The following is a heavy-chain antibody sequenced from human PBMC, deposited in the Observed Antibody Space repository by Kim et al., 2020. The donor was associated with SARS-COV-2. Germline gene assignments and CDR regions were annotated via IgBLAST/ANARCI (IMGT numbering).Heavy chain of an antibody. J-gene: IGHJ4*02. V-gene: IGHV3-11*06. D-gene: IGHD1-26*01. CDR3: ARGDGWFSGSYHDYFDY. Sequence: VKGRFTISRDNAKNSLYLQMNSLRAEDTAVYYCARGDGWFSGSYHDYFDYWGQGTLVTVSS.